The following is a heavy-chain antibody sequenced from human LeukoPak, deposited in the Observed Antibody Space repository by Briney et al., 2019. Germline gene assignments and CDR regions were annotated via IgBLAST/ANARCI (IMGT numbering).Heavy chain of an antibody. CDR3: AKEEEIVVVPAALDY. CDR2: ISGSGGST. D-gene: IGHD2-2*01. Sequence: GGSLRLSCAASGFTFSSYAMSWVRQVPGKGLEWVSAISGSGGSTYYADSVKGRFTISRDNSKNTLYLQMNSLRAEDTAVYYCAKEEEIVVVPAALDYWGQGTLVTVSS. J-gene: IGHJ4*02. CDR1: GFTFSSYA. V-gene: IGHV3-23*01.